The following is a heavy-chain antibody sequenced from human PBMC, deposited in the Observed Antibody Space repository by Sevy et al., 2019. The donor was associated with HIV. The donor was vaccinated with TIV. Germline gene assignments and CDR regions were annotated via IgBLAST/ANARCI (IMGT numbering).Heavy chain of an antibody. CDR3: TRARASSSYDTSVSMVYKWFDP. Sequence: ASVKVSCKASGYTFTSYDINWVRQATGQGLEWMGWMNPNTGNTGYAQKFQGRVTMTRDTSTSTAYMELRILRSDDTVLSYCTRARASSSYDTSVSMVYKWFDPRGNGTLVTVS. J-gene: IGHJ5*02. D-gene: IGHD2-8*01. CDR2: MNPNTGNT. CDR1: GYTFTSYD. V-gene: IGHV1-8*02.